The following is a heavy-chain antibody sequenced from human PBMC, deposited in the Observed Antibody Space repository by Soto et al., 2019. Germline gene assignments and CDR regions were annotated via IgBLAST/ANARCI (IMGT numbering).Heavy chain of an antibody. V-gene: IGHV4-59*01. CDR2: IYYSGST. D-gene: IGHD4-4*01. Sequence: PSETLSLTCTVSGGSISSYYWSWIRQPPGKGLEWIGYIYYSGSTNYNPSIKSRVTISVDTSKNQFSLKLSSVTAADSAVYYCARTLQDDAFDIWGQGTMVTVSS. J-gene: IGHJ3*02. CDR1: GGSISSYY. CDR3: ARTLQDDAFDI.